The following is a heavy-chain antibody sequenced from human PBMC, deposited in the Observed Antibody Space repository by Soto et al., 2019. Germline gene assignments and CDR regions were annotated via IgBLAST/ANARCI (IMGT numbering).Heavy chain of an antibody. V-gene: IGHV1-8*01. J-gene: IGHJ6*02. CDR3: ARGRGFWRGGYYGMDV. CDR1: GYTFTSYD. Sequence: RASVEVSCKASGYTFTSYDINWVRQATGQGLEWMGWMNPNSGNTGYAQKFQGRVTMTRNTSISTAYMELSSLRSEDTAVYYCARGRGFWRGGYYGMDVWGQGTTVTVSS. CDR2: MNPNSGNT. D-gene: IGHD3-3*01.